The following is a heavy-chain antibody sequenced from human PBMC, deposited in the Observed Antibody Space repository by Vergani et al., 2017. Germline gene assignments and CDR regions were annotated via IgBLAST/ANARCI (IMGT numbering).Heavy chain of an antibody. Sequence: QVQLQESGPGLVKPSETLSLTCTVSGGSISSYYWSWIRQPPGKGLEWIGYIYYSGSTNYNPSLKSRVTISVDTSKNQFSLKLSSVTAADTAVYYCARDHAFDIWGQGTMVTGSS. CDR1: GGSISSYY. V-gene: IGHV4-59*01. CDR3: ARDHAFDI. J-gene: IGHJ3*02. CDR2: IYYSGST.